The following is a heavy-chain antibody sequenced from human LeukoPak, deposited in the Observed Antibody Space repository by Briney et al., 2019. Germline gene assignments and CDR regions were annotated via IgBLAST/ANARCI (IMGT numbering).Heavy chain of an antibody. J-gene: IGHJ6*02. CDR3: PRELNRGYSGYDSIYYYYGMDV. V-gene: IGHV3-33*01. CDR1: GFTFSSYG. Sequence: GGSLRLSCAASGFTFSSYGMHWVRQAPGKGLSWVAVIRFDGSNKYYADSVKGRFTISRDNSKNTLYLQMNSLRAEDTAVYYCPRELNRGYSGYDSIYYYYGMDVWGQGTTVAVSS. CDR2: IRFDGSNK. D-gene: IGHD5-12*01.